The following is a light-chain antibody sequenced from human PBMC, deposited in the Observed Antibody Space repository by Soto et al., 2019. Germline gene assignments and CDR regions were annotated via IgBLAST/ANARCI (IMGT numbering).Light chain of an antibody. CDR2: GAS. V-gene: IGKV3-15*01. Sequence: EIVMTQSPATLSVSPGERATLSCRASQSVSSNLAWYQQKPGQAPRLLIYGASTRATGIPARFSGSGCGTEFTLTISSLQSEDFAVYYCQQYNNWPPVTFGQGTKVEIK. J-gene: IGKJ1*01. CDR3: QQYNNWPPVT. CDR1: QSVSSN.